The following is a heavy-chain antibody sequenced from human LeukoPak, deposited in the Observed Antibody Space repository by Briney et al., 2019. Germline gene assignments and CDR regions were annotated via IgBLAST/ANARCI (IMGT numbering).Heavy chain of an antibody. D-gene: IGHD2-15*01. J-gene: IGHJ4*02. CDR1: GYTFTSYY. V-gene: IGHV1-46*01. CDR3: ATEYCSGGSCYQYYYYFDY. CDR2: INPSGGST. Sequence: GASVKVSCKASGYTFTSYYMHWVRQAPGRGLEWIGIINPSGGSTSYAQKFQGRVTMTRDTSTSTVYMELSSLRSEDTAVYYCATEYCSGGSCYQYYYYFDYWGQGTLVTVSS.